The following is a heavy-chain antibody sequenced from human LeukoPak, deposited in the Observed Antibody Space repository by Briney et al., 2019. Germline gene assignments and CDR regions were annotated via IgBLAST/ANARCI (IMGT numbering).Heavy chain of an antibody. CDR3: ARAARDSSGWAFDI. CDR2: IYHSGST. J-gene: IGHJ3*02. V-gene: IGHV4-30-2*01. Sequence: NPSQALSLTCTVSGGSISSGGYSWSWIRQPPGKGLEWIGYIYHSGSTYYNPSLKSRVTISVDRSKNQFSLKLSSVTAADTAVYYCARAARDSSGWAFDIWGQGTMVTVSS. D-gene: IGHD3-22*01. CDR1: GGSISSGGYS.